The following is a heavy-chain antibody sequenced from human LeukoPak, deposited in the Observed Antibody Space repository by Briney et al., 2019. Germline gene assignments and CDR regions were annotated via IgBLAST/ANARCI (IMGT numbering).Heavy chain of an antibody. CDR2: IDESGST. Sequence: SETLSLTCTVSGGSISKSSFYWAWIRQPPGRGPEWIGSIDESGSTYYNPSLKSRLTISVDTPKNQFSLRLRFVTAADTAVYYCAKIGMATLFDYWGQGILITVSS. CDR3: AKIGMATLFDY. J-gene: IGHJ4*02. CDR1: GGSISKSSFY. D-gene: IGHD5-24*01. V-gene: IGHV4-39*01.